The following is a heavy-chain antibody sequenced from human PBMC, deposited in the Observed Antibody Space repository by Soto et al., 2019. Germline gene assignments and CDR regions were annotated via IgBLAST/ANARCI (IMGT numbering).Heavy chain of an antibody. Sequence: PGGSLRLSCAASGFTFSNYAMHWVRQAPGKGLEWVSLISYDGSNDYYADSVKGRFSISRDNSKNTLHLQMNSLRAEDTAVYYCARSVVTASPHYFQHWGQGTLVTVSS. CDR2: ISYDGSND. V-gene: IGHV3-30-3*01. D-gene: IGHD2-21*02. J-gene: IGHJ1*01. CDR1: GFTFSNYA. CDR3: ARSVVTASPHYFQH.